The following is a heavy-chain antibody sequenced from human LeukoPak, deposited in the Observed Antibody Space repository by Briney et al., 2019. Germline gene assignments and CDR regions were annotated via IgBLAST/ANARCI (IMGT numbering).Heavy chain of an antibody. CDR1: GYSISSGYY. CDR2: IYHSGST. V-gene: IGHV4-38-2*02. D-gene: IGHD1-26*01. CDR3: ARGRIAGRNLGWFDP. Sequence: PSETLSLTCTVSGYSISSGYYWGWIRQPPGKGLEWIGSIYHSGSTYYNPSLKSRVTISVDTSKNQFSLKLSSVTAADTAVYYCARGRIAGRNLGWFDPWGQGTLVTVSS. J-gene: IGHJ5*02.